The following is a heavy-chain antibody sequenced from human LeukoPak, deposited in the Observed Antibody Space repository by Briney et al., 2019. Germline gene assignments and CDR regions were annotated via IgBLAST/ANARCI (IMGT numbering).Heavy chain of an antibody. D-gene: IGHD3-22*01. V-gene: IGHV1-18*01. CDR1: GYTFTSYG. J-gene: IGHJ6*02. CDR3: ARSLITMIVVVITSPRDYGMDV. CDR2: ISAYNGNT. Sequence: ASVKVSCKASGYTFTSYGISWVRQAPGQGLEWMGWISAYNGNTNYAQKLQGRVTMTTDTSTSTAYMELRSLRSDDTAVYYCARSLITMIVVVITSPRDYGMDVWGQGTTVTVSS.